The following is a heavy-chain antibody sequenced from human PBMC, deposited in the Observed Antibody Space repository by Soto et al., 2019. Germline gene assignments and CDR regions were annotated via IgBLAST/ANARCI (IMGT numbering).Heavy chain of an antibody. J-gene: IGHJ5*02. CDR1: GFTFSSYA. Sequence: QVQLVESGGGVVQPGRSLRLSCAASGFTFSSYAMHWVRQAPGKGLEWVAVISYDGSNKYYADSVKGRFTISRDNSKDAVYLNMSRLRVEHTAVYYCAGHLVVVAATGSSPWGQGTLVTVSS. CDR3: AGHLVVVAATGSSP. D-gene: IGHD2-15*01. V-gene: IGHV3-30-3*01. CDR2: ISYDGSNK.